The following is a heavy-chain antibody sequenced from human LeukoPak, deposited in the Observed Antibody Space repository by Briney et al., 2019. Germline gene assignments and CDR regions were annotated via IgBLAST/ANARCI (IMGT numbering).Heavy chain of an antibody. CDR1: GFTFSSYW. CDR2: INSDGSST. J-gene: IGHJ4*02. Sequence: GGSLRLSCAASGFTFSSYWIHWVRQAPGKGLVWVSRINSDGSSTSYADSVKGRFTISRDNAKNTLYLQMNSLRAEDTAVYYCARDVGGDYFDYWGQGTLVTVSS. V-gene: IGHV3-74*01. CDR3: ARDVGGDYFDY. D-gene: IGHD2-21*01.